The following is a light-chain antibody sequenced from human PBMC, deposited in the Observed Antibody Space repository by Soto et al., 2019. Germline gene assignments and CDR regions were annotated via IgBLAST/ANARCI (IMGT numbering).Light chain of an antibody. V-gene: IGKV4-1*01. CDR1: QNVLYSSNNKNQ. CDR2: WAS. Sequence: DIVMTQSPGSLAVSLGERATINCKSSQNVLYSSNNKNQLAWDQQKPGQPPKLLIYWASTRESGVPDRFSGSGSGTDFILTISSLQAEDVAVYYCQQYYSPPLTFGGGTKVEIK. J-gene: IGKJ4*01. CDR3: QQYYSPPLT.